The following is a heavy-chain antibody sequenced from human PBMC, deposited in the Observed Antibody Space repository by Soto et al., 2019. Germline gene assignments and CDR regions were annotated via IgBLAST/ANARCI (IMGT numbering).Heavy chain of an antibody. CDR3: ARDTYGLGNYFDY. D-gene: IGHD3-16*01. Sequence: PSETLSLTCTVSGGSISSYYWSWIRQPPGKGLEWIGYIYYSGSTNYNPSLKSRVTISVDTSKNQFSLKLSSVTAADTAVYYCARDTYGLGNYFDYWGQGTLVTVSS. CDR2: IYYSGST. V-gene: IGHV4-59*01. CDR1: GGSISSYY. J-gene: IGHJ4*02.